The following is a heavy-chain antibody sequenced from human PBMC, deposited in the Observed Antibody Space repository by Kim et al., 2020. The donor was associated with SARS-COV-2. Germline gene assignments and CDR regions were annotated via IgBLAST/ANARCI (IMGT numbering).Heavy chain of an antibody. V-gene: IGHV1-2*02. J-gene: IGHJ5*02. D-gene: IGHD3-3*01. Sequence: ASVKVSCKASGYTFTGYYMHWVRQAPGQGLEWMGWINPNSGGTNYAQKFQGRVTMTRDTSISTAYMELSRLRSDDTAVYYCARGRVTIFGVVIKVELNWFDPWGQGTLVTVSS. CDR2: INPNSGGT. CDR1: GYTFTGYY. CDR3: ARGRVTIFGVVIKVELNWFDP.